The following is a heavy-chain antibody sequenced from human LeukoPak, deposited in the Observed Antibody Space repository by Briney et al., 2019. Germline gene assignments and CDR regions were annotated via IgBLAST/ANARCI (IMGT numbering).Heavy chain of an antibody. Sequence: GGSLRLSCAASGVTFNSYGMHWVRQAPGKGLEWVAFIRYDGSYEYYADSVKGRFTISRDNSKTTLYLQMNSLRSEDTAVYYCAKDGGLHLYYYYNYTDIWGKGTTVTVSS. D-gene: IGHD5-24*01. CDR1: GVTFNSYG. CDR3: AKDGGLHLYYYYNYTDI. V-gene: IGHV3-30*02. J-gene: IGHJ6*03. CDR2: IRYDGSYE.